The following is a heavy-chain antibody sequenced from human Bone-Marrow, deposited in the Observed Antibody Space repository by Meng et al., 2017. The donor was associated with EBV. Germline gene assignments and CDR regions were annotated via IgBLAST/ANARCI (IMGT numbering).Heavy chain of an antibody. V-gene: IGHV4-30-2*01. Sequence: QRTEFGSGLGKPSQTLSLTCAVSGGSISSGGYSWSWIRQPPGKGLEWIGYIYHSGSTYYNPSLKSRVTISVDRSKNQFSLKLSSVTAADTAVYYCARGGYGGNPLDYWGQGTLVTVSS. D-gene: IGHD4-23*01. CDR3: ARGGYGGNPLDY. CDR2: IYHSGST. J-gene: IGHJ4*02. CDR1: GGSISSGGYS.